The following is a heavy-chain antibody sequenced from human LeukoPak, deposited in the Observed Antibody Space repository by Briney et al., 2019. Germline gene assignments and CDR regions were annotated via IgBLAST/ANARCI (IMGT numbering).Heavy chain of an antibody. J-gene: IGHJ4*02. CDR3: ARDPSGRSSYFDY. CDR1: GGSISSGGYY. V-gene: IGHV4-31*03. CDR2: IYYSGST. Sequence: PSETLSLTCTVSGGSISSGGYYWSRIRQHPGKGLEWIGYIYYSGSTYYNPSLKSRVTISVDTSKNQFSLKLSSVTAADTAVYYCARDPSGRSSYFDYWGQGTLVTVSS. D-gene: IGHD5-12*01.